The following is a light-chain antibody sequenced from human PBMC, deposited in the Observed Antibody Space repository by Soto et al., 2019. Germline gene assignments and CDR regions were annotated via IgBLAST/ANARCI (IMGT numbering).Light chain of an antibody. CDR2: PAS. CDR3: LQDYNYPLT. CDR1: QPISSW. J-gene: IGKJ4*01. V-gene: IGKV1-12*01. Sequence: DIQMTQSPSSISASVGDRVTITCRASQPISSWLAWYQQVPGQAPYLLIYPASTLQSGVPSRFSGSGSGTDFALTISSRQPEDFATYDCLQDYNYPLTFGGGTKVDIK.